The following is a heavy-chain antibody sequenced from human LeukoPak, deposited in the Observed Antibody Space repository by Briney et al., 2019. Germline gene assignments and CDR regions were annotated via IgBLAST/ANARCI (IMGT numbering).Heavy chain of an antibody. CDR1: GGSISSSSYY. D-gene: IGHD3-3*01. CDR3: ARHVYDFWSGALNGYYYMDV. V-gene: IGHV4-39*01. Sequence: KPSETLSLTCTVSGGSISSSSYYWGWIRQPPGKGLEWIGSIYYSGSTYYNPSLKSRVTISVDTSKNQFSLKLSSVTAADTAVYYCARHVYDFWSGALNGYYYMDVWGKGITVTVSS. CDR2: IYYSGST. J-gene: IGHJ6*03.